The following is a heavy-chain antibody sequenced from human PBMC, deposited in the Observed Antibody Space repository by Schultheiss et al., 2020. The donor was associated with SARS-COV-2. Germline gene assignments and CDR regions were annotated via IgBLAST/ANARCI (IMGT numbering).Heavy chain of an antibody. D-gene: IGHD5-18*01. J-gene: IGHJ4*02. CDR2: ISSSSSTI. Sequence: GGSLRLSCAASGFTFDDYAMHWVRQAPGKGLEWVSYISSSSSTIYYADSVKGRFTISRDNAKNSLYLQMNSLRAEDTAVYYCARERDVDTADWGQGTLVTVSS. V-gene: IGHV3-48*04. CDR1: GFTFDDYA. CDR3: ARERDVDTAD.